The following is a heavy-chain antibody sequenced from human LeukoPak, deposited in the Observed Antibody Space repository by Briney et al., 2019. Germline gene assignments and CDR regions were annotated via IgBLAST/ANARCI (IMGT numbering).Heavy chain of an antibody. V-gene: IGHV1-2*02. J-gene: IGHJ6*03. D-gene: IGHD1-7*01. CDR3: ARARGNYDPYYYYMDV. Sequence: ASVKVSCKASGYTFTGYYMPWVRQAPGQGLEWMGWINPNRGGTNYAQKFQGRVTMTRDTSISTAYMELSRLRSDDTAVYYCARARGNYDPYYYYMDVWGKGTTVTVSS. CDR1: GYTFTGYY. CDR2: INPNRGGT.